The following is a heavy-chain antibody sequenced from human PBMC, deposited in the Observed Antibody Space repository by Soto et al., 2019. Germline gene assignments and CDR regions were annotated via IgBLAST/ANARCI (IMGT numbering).Heavy chain of an antibody. CDR3: ATCQLGEYYSAREV. CDR2: IYDSGNT. V-gene: IGHV4-4*02. J-gene: IGHJ6*01. Sequence: PSETLSLTCGVSGESITTYKWWTWVRPTPGRGLEWIGEIYDSGNTRYNPSLKSRVTISKDTSKNQLSLKLNSVTVADTAVYYCATCQLGEYYSAREVWGQGNTVTVSA. CDR1: GESITTYKW. D-gene: IGHD7-27*01.